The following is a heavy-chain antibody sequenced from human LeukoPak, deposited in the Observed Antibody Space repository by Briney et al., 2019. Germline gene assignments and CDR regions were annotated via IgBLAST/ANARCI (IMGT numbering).Heavy chain of an antibody. V-gene: IGHV3-48*03. CDR2: ISSSGSTI. CDR3: ATELFKDAFDI. CDR1: GFTFSSYE. D-gene: IGHD3-10*01. Sequence: PGGSLRLSCAASGFTFSSYEMNWVRQAPGKGLEWVSYISSSGSTIYYPDSVKGRFTISRDNSKNTLYLQMNSLRAEDTAVYYCATELFKDAFDIWGQGTMVTVSS. J-gene: IGHJ3*02.